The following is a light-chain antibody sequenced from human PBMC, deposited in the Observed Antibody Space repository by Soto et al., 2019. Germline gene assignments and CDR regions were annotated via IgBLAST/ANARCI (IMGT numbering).Light chain of an antibody. CDR2: AAS. CDR1: QSISSY. Sequence: DLPITYFPSSLSPSALDRATITCRASQSISSYLNWYQQKPGKAPKLLIYAASSLQSGVPSRFSGSGSGTDFTLTISSLQPEDFATYYCQQSYSTPTWTFGQGTKVDIK. V-gene: IGKV1-39*01. J-gene: IGKJ1*01. CDR3: QQSYSTPTWT.